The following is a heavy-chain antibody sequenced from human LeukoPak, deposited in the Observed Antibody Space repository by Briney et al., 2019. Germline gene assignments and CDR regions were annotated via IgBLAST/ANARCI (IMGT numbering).Heavy chain of an antibody. D-gene: IGHD3-9*01. CDR1: GFTFEDYG. CDR3: AREGYYDILTGYYNVV. Sequence: GGSLRLSCAASGFTFEDYGMSWVRQAPGKGLDWVSVIFSGGGRNYADSVEGRFTISRDNSKNTLYLQMNSLRAEDTAVYYCAREGYYDILTGYYNVVWGQGTLVTVSS. CDR2: IFSGGGR. V-gene: IGHV3-53*01. J-gene: IGHJ4*02.